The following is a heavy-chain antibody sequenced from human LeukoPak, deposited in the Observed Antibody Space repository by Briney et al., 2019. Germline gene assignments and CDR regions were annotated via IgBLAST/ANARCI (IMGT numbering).Heavy chain of an antibody. J-gene: IGHJ5*02. D-gene: IGHD1-7*01. CDR2: IYPGGSQV. CDR3: ARRNYYSVWFDP. CDR1: NDNFANYW. Sequence: GESLKISCKASNDNFANYWMGWVRQVPGKGPEWMGLIYPGGSQVLYTPSFQGQVSISVDRSTATAFLQWGALKASDSAMYYCARRNYYSVWFDPWGQGTLVTVSS. V-gene: IGHV5-51*01.